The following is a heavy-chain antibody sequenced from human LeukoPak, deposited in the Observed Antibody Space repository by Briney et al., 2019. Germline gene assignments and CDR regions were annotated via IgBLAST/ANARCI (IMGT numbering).Heavy chain of an antibody. V-gene: IGHV3-30*02. CDR3: ARARPYYDFWSGFDY. D-gene: IGHD3-3*01. CDR1: GFTFSSYG. J-gene: IGHJ4*02. Sequence: GGSLRLSCAASGFTFSSYGMHWVRQAPGKGLEWVAFIRYDGSNKYYADSVKGRFTISRDNSKNTLYLQMNSLRAEDTAVYYCARARPYYDFWSGFDYWGQGTLVTVSS. CDR2: IRYDGSNK.